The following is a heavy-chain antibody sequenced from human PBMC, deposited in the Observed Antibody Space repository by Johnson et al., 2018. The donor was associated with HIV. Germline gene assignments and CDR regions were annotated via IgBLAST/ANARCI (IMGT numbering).Heavy chain of an antibody. Sequence: VYLVESGGGLVKTGESLRLSCAASGFSVSSNYMTWVRQAPGKGLEWVSVLFSGGDTYYADSVRGRFTISRDNSKNTLYLQMNSLRAEDTAVYYCARACRDGYTCDVYDIWGQGTMVTVSS. D-gene: IGHD5-24*01. J-gene: IGHJ3*02. V-gene: IGHV3-66*01. CDR3: ARACRDGYTCDVYDI. CDR2: LFSGGDT. CDR1: GFSVSSNY.